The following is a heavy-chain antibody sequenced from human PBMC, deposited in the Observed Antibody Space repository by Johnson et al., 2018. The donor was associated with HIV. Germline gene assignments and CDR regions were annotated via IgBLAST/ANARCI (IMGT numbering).Heavy chain of an antibody. V-gene: IGHV3-13*01. Sequence: VQLVESGGGLVQPGGSLRLSCASGFTVSTNYMSWVRQAPGKGLEWVSVIGAAGDTYYRDSVMGRFTISRENAKNSLYLQMTTLRAEDTAVYYCVRGSGSYYLVKGAFDIWGQGTMVTVSS. D-gene: IGHD1-26*01. J-gene: IGHJ3*02. CDR2: IGAAGDT. CDR3: VRGSGSYYLVKGAFDI. CDR1: GFTVSTNY.